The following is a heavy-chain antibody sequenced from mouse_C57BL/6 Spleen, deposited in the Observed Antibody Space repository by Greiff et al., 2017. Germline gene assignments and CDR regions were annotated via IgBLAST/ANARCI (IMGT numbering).Heavy chain of an antibody. Sequence: VQLQQPGAELVKPGASVKLSCKASGYTFTSYWMHWVKQRPGQGLEWIGMIHPNSGSTNYNEKFKSKATLTVDKSSSTAYMQLSSLTSEDSAVYYCARGYYGSRDWYFDVWGTGTTVTVSS. CDR2: IHPNSGST. CDR1: GYTFTSYW. J-gene: IGHJ1*03. CDR3: ARGYYGSRDWYFDV. D-gene: IGHD1-1*01. V-gene: IGHV1-64*01.